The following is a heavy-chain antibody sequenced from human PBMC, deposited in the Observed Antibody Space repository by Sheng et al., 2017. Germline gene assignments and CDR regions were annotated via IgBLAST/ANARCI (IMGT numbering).Heavy chain of an antibody. CDR1: GGTFSSYA. CDR3: EGKYYDILTGYSSNWFDP. J-gene: IGHJ5*02. V-gene: IGHV1-69*13. Sequence: QVQLVQSGAEVKKPGSSVKVSCKASGGTFSSYAISWVRQAPGQGLEWMGGIIPIFGTANYAQKFQGRVTITADESTSTAYMELSSLRSEDTAVYYCEGKYYDILTGYSSNWFDPWGQGTLVTVSS. CDR2: IIPIFGTA. D-gene: IGHD3-9*01.